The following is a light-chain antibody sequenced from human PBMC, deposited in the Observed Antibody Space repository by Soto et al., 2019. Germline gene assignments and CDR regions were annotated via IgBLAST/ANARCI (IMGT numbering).Light chain of an antibody. V-gene: IGKV1-39*01. Sequence: DIQMTQSPSSLSASVGDRVTITCRASQSISSYLNWYQQKPGKAPKLLIYAASSLQSGVPSRFSGSGSGTDFTLTSSSLQPEDFATYYCQQSYSTFFTFGPGTKVDIK. CDR3: QQSYSTFFT. CDR2: AAS. J-gene: IGKJ3*01. CDR1: QSISSY.